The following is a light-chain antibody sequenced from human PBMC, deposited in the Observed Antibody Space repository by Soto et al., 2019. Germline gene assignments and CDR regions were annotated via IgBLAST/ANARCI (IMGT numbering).Light chain of an antibody. J-gene: IGLJ2*01. Sequence: QSVLTQPASVSGSPGQSITISCTGTSVDVGTYNLVSWYRQDPGKAPKLLLYEVTKLPSGVSNRFSGSKSGNTASLTISGLQAEDEADYFCCSYAGSKTFVVFGGGTKVTVL. CDR3: CSYAGSKTFVV. V-gene: IGLV2-23*02. CDR2: EVT. CDR1: SVDVGTYNL.